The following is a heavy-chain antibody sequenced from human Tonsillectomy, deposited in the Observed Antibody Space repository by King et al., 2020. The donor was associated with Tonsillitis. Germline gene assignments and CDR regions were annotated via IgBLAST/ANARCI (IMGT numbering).Heavy chain of an antibody. CDR3: AKDRAGSGTYFSSAFDI. J-gene: IGHJ3*02. CDR2: IRGSGGST. Sequence: VQLVESGGGLVQPGGSLRLSCAASGFTFSGYAMSWVRQAPGKGLEWVSGIRGSGGSTYYADSVKGRFTISRDNAKNTLYLQMNSLRAEDTALYYCAKDRAGSGTYFSSAFDIWGQGTVATVSS. CDR1: GFTFSGYA. D-gene: IGHD1-26*01. V-gene: IGHV3-23*04.